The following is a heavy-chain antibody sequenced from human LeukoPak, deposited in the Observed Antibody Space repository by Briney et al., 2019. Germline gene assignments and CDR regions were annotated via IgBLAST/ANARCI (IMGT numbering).Heavy chain of an antibody. CDR3: ARGRDVDS. J-gene: IGHJ5*01. V-gene: IGHV3-7*03. Sequence: GSLRLSCAASGFSFNSFAMHWVRQAPGKGLEWVANENQDGSEIYYVDSVKGRFIMSRDNTKNSFYLQMSSLRVEDTAVYYCARGRDVDSWGQGTLVTVSS. CDR2: ENQDGSEI. CDR1: GFSFNSFA.